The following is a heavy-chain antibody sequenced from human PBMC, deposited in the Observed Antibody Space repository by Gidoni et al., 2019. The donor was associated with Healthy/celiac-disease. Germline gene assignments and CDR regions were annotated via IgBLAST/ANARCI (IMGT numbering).Heavy chain of an antibody. CDR3: ARALAGPNGGQVEY. CDR2: NYYSGSP. V-gene: IGHV4-39*07. J-gene: IGHJ4*02. D-gene: IGHD2-15*01. Sequence: QLQLQESGPGLVKPSETLSLTCTVSGGSISSSSYYWGWIRQPQGKGLGWIGRNYYSGSPYYNPSLKSRVTISVDTSKNQFSLKLSSVTAADTAVYYCARALAGPNGGQVEYWGQGTLVTVSS. CDR1: GGSISSSSYY.